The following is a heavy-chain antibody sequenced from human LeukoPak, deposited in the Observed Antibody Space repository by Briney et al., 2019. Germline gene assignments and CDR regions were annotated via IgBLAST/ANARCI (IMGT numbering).Heavy chain of an antibody. CDR3: ASLGGGYNGDY. J-gene: IGHJ4*02. CDR2: IYYSGST. Sequence: KPSETLSLTCTVSGGSISSSGYSWGWIRQPPGKGLEWIGSIYYSGSTYYNSSLKSRVTISIDTSKNQFSLKLSSVTAADTAVYFCASLGGGYNGDYWGQGTLVTVSS. CDR1: GGSISSSGYS. V-gene: IGHV4-39*01. D-gene: IGHD5-24*01.